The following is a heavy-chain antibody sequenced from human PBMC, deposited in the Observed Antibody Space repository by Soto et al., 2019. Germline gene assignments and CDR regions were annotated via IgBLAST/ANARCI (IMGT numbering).Heavy chain of an antibody. CDR1: GGSISGTDYY. CDR2: IYSSGAT. J-gene: IGHJ4*02. CDR3: ARDRGSDYDSTSGYYYY. Sequence: PSQTLSLTCTVSGGSISGTDYYWTWIRQPPGKGLEWIGYIYSSGATSYNPSLESRVTISGDTSQNQFSLKLNSVTAADTAVYCCARDRGSDYDSTSGYYYYWGQGTLVTVSS. V-gene: IGHV4-30-4*01. D-gene: IGHD3-22*01.